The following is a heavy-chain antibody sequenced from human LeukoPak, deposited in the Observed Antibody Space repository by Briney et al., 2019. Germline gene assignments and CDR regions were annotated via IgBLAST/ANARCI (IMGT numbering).Heavy chain of an antibody. Sequence: ASVKVSCKASGHTFTGYYMHWVRQAPGQGLEWMGWINANSGGTNYAQKFQGRVTMTRDTSISTAYMELSRLRSDDTAVYYCARERGITMVRGVRKNYMDVWGKGTTVTISS. CDR2: INANSGGT. J-gene: IGHJ6*03. V-gene: IGHV1-2*02. D-gene: IGHD3-10*01. CDR3: ARERGITMVRGVRKNYMDV. CDR1: GHTFTGYY.